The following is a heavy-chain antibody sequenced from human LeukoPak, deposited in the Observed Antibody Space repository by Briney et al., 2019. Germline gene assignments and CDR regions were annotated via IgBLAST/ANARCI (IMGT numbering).Heavy chain of an antibody. J-gene: IGHJ4*02. CDR1: GGTFSSYA. D-gene: IGHD5-12*01. CDR2: IIPIFGTA. Sequence: SVKVSCKASGGTFSSYAISWVRQAPGQGLEWMGGIIPIFGTANYAQKFQGRVTITTDESASTAYMELSSLRSEDTAVYYCAREGGYDRSYFDYWGQGTLVTVSS. CDR3: AREGGYDRSYFDY. V-gene: IGHV1-69*05.